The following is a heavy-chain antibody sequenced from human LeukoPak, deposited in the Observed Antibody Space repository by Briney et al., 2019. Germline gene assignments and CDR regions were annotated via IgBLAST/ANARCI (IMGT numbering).Heavy chain of an antibody. Sequence: GASVKVSCKASGYTLTGYYMHWLRQAPVQGLEWMGRINPNSGGTNYAQKFQGRVTMTRDTSISTAYMELSRLRSDDTAVYYCARDFRAVAGTINYWGQGTLVTVSS. CDR1: GYTLTGYY. V-gene: IGHV1-2*06. CDR3: ARDFRAVAGTINY. D-gene: IGHD6-19*01. CDR2: INPNSGGT. J-gene: IGHJ4*02.